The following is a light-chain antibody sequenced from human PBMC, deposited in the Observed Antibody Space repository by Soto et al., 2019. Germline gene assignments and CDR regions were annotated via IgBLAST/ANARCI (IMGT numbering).Light chain of an antibody. CDR2: GAS. CDR1: QSVDSDY. CDR3: QRYGGSPPWT. J-gene: IGKJ1*01. V-gene: IGKV3-20*01. Sequence: EIVLTQSPGTLSLSPGERATLSCGASQSVDSDYLAWYQQKSGQAPRLLIFGASNRAIGIPERFSGNGSGTEFTLSISRLEPEDFAVYYCQRYGGSPPWTFGRGTKVDSK.